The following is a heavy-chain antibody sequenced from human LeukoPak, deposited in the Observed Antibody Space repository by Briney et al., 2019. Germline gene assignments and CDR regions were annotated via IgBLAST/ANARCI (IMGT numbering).Heavy chain of an antibody. J-gene: IGHJ4*02. Sequence: AASVKVSCKASGYTFTGYYMHWVRQAPGQGLEWMGWINPDSGGTNYAQTFQGWVTMTRDKSLSPAYVELSRLRSDDPAVYYCARGYSVYIGSKQWLVFGYWGQGTLVTVSS. V-gene: IGHV1-2*04. D-gene: IGHD6-19*01. CDR2: INPDSGGT. CDR3: ARGYSVYIGSKQWLVFGY. CDR1: GYTFTGYY.